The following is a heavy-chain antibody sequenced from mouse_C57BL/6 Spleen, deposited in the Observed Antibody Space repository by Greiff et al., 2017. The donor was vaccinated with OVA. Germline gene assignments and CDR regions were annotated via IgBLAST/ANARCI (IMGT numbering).Heavy chain of an antibody. J-gene: IGHJ2*01. V-gene: IGHV1-74*01. CDR1: GYTFTSYW. CDR2: IHPSDSDT. D-gene: IGHD1-1*02. CDR3: AINPYYGNYLDY. Sequence: QVQLKQPGAELVKPGASVKVSCKASGYTFTSYWMHWVKQRPGQGLEWIGRIHPSDSDTNYNQKFKGKATLTVDKSSSTAYMQLSSLTSEDSAVYYCAINPYYGNYLDYWGQGTTLTVSS.